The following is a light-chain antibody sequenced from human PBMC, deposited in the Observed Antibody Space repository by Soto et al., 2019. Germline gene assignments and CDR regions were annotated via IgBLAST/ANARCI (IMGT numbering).Light chain of an antibody. Sequence: DIQMTQSPSSLSASVGARVTITCRASQRISSYLNWYQQKPGKAPKLLIYAASSLQSGVPSRFSGSGSGTDFTLTISSLQPEDFATYYCQQSYSTLMYTFGQGTKVDI. CDR1: QRISSY. CDR2: AAS. J-gene: IGKJ2*01. V-gene: IGKV1-39*01. CDR3: QQSYSTLMYT.